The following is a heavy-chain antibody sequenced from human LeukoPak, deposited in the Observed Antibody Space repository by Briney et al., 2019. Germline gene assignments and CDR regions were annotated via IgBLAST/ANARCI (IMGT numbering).Heavy chain of an antibody. CDR2: ISSSSSTI. D-gene: IGHD3-22*01. CDR3: ARDRRSGCYSGAFDI. V-gene: IGHV3-48*01. CDR1: GFTFSSYS. Sequence: PGGSLRLSCAASGFTFSSYSMNWVRQAPGKGLEWVSYISSSSSTIYYADSVKGRFTISRDNAKNSLYLQMNSLRAEDTAVYYCARDRRSGCYSGAFDIWGQGTMVTVSS. J-gene: IGHJ3*02.